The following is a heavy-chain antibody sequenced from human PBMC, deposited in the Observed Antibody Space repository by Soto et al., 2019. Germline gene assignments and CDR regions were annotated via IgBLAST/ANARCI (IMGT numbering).Heavy chain of an antibody. Sequence: PSETLSLTCAVYGGSSSGYYWSWIRQPPGKGLEWIGEINHSGSTNYNPSLKSRVTISVDTSKNQFSLKLSSVTAADTAVYYCARSPELPAAISRYYYYGMDVWGQGTTVTVSS. J-gene: IGHJ6*02. D-gene: IGHD2-2*01. CDR1: GGSSSGYY. CDR3: ARSPELPAAISRYYYYGMDV. CDR2: INHSGST. V-gene: IGHV4-34*01.